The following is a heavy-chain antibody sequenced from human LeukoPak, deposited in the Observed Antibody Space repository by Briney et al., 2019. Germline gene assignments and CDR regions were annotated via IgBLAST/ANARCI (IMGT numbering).Heavy chain of an antibody. D-gene: IGHD6-6*01. J-gene: IGHJ5*02. CDR1: GFTFSSYW. CDR2: INSDGSST. Sequence: GGSLRLSCATSGFTFSSYWMHWVRQAPGKGLVWVSHINSDGSSTNYADSVKGRFTISRDNAKNTLYLQMNSLRAEDTAVYYCARTGIAARPTVWFDPWGQGTLVTVSS. V-gene: IGHV3-74*01. CDR3: ARTGIAARPTVWFDP.